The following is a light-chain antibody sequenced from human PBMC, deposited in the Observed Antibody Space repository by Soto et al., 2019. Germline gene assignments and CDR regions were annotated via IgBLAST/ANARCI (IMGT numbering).Light chain of an antibody. CDR3: QQYGSSP. V-gene: IGKV3-20*01. CDR2: GAS. J-gene: IGKJ4*01. CDR1: QSVSSSY. Sequence: EIVLTQSPGTLSLSPGERATLSCRASQSVSSSYLALYQQKPGQAPRLLIYGASCRATGIPDRVSGSGSGTDFTLTISRLEPEDFAVYYCQQYGSSPFGGGTKVEIK.